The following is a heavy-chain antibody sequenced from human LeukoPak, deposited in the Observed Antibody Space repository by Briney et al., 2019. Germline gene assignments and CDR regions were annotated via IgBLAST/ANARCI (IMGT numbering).Heavy chain of an antibody. CDR1: GFTFDDYA. CDR2: ISWNSGSI. Sequence: PGGSLRLSCAASGFTFDDYAMHWVRQAPGKGLEWVSGISWNSGSIGYADSVKGRFTISRDNAKNSLYLQMNSLRAEDTALYYCAKDIRLWFGELSAFDIWGQGTMVTVSS. CDR3: AKDIRLWFGELSAFDI. J-gene: IGHJ3*02. V-gene: IGHV3-9*01. D-gene: IGHD3-10*01.